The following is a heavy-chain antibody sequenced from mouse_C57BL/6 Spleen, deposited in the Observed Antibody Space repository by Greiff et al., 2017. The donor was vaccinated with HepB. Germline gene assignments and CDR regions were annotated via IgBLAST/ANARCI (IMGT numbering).Heavy chain of an antibody. CDR1: GYTFTSYW. CDR2: IHPNSGST. Sequence: VQLQQPGAELVKPGASVKLSCKASGYTFTSYWMHWVKQRPGQGLEWIGMIHPNSGSTNYNEKFKSKATLTVDKSSSTAYMQLSSLTSEDSAVYYCATVYYGSSYYAMDYWGQGTSVTVSS. CDR3: ATVYYGSSYYAMDY. D-gene: IGHD1-1*01. J-gene: IGHJ4*01. V-gene: IGHV1-64*01.